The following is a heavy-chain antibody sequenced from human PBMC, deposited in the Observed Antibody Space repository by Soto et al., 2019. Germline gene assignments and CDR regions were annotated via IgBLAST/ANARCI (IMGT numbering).Heavy chain of an antibody. CDR1: GSTFSTYW. V-gene: IGHV3-74*01. CDR2: INSDGIST. CDR3: ARSRLHLDY. Sequence: GGSLRLSCAASGSTFSTYWMYWVRQAPGKGLVWVSRINSDGISTSYADSVKGRFTISRDNAKNTLYLQMNSLRAEDTAVYYCARSRLHLDYWGQGTLVTVSS. D-gene: IGHD4-4*01. J-gene: IGHJ4*02.